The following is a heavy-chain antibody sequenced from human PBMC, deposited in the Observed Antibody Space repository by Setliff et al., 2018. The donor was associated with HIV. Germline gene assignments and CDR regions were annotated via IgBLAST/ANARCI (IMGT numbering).Heavy chain of an antibody. Sequence: GGSLRLSCAASEFTFSSYAMSWVRQAPGKGLEWVAFIRYDGSKTYYADSVQGRFTISRDTPSNTVYLQMNSLRAEDTALYYCAKDSEAVAVKYYYMDVWGRGTTVTVPS. J-gene: IGHJ6*03. V-gene: IGHV3-30*02. D-gene: IGHD6-19*01. CDR3: AKDSEAVAVKYYYMDV. CDR1: EFTFSSYA. CDR2: IRYDGSKT.